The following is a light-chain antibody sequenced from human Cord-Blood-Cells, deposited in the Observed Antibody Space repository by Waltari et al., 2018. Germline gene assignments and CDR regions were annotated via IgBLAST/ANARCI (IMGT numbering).Light chain of an antibody. CDR2: AVS. CDR3: SSYAGSNNWV. CDR1: SMHDGGCNY. J-gene: IGLJ3*02. Sequence: QSALTQPPSASGSPEQSFTISCTATSMHDGGCNYVPWYQHHPGNAPKLMIYAVSQRPSGVPDRLSGSKSGNTASLTVSGLQAEDEADYYCSSYAGSNNWVFGGGTKLTVL. V-gene: IGLV2-8*01.